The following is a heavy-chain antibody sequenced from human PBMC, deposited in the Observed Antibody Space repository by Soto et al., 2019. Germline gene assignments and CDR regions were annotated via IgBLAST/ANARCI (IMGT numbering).Heavy chain of an antibody. CDR2: IWYDGSNK. D-gene: IGHD5-12*01. Sequence: VQLVESGGGVVQPGRSLRLSCAASGFTFSSYGMHWVRQAPGKGLEWVAVIWYDGSNKYYADSVKGRFTISRDNSKNTLYLQMNSLRAEDTAVYYCARDRTATISPVLDYWGQGTLVTVSS. CDR1: GFTFSSYG. V-gene: IGHV3-33*01. J-gene: IGHJ4*02. CDR3: ARDRTATISPVLDY.